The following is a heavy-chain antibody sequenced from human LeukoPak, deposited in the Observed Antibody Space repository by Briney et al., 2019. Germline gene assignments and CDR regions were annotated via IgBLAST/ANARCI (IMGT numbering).Heavy chain of an antibody. CDR3: ARAPTVLVGYCSSSSCQADY. V-gene: IGHV3-21*01. Sequence: GGSLRLSCAASGFTFRSYSMNWVRQAPGKGLERVSAIDPSSTYIYYADSVKGRFTISRDNAENSLYLQMNSLRVEDTAVYYCARAPTVLVGYCSSSSCQADYWGQGTLVTVSS. J-gene: IGHJ4*02. D-gene: IGHD2-2*01. CDR1: GFTFRSYS. CDR2: IDPSSTYI.